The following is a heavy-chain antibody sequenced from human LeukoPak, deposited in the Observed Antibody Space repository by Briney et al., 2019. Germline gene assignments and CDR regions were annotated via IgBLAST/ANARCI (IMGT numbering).Heavy chain of an antibody. V-gene: IGHV3-23*01. Sequence: GVPLTLLCAVSVLTFRSHAMSWLRQARGEGLEWLSAIRGSGDRTYYADSVKGRFTISRDNSKNTLYLQMNSLRAEDTAVYYRAKDRSSSGWYEGAFDYWGQGTLVTVSS. D-gene: IGHD6-19*01. CDR3: AKDRSSSGWYEGAFDY. CDR1: VLTFRSHA. J-gene: IGHJ4*02. CDR2: IRGSGDRT.